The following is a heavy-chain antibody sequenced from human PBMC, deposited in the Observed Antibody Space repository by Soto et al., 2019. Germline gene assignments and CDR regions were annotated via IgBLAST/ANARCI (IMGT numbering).Heavy chain of an antibody. CDR1: GGSISSYY. J-gene: IGHJ4*02. CDR2: ISYSGST. Sequence: QVQLQESGPGLVTPSETLSLTCTVSGGSISSYYWSWIRQSPGKGLEWIGYISYSGSTKYNPSLKRRVTISVDTSKNQFSLKLSSVTAADTAVYYCARGRGDTAMAWYYWGQGTLVTVSS. V-gene: IGHV4-59*01. CDR3: ARGRGDTAMAWYY. D-gene: IGHD5-18*01.